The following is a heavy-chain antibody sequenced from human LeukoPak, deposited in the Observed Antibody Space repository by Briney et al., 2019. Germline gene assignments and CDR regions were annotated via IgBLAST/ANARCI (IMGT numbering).Heavy chain of an antibody. CDR3: ARGRGIAVAGIAASFLFGY. CDR2: ISYDGSNK. V-gene: IGHV3-30-3*01. Sequence: GGSLRLSCAASGFTFSSYAMHWVRQAAGKGLEWVAVISYDGSNKYNADSVKGRFTISRDNSKNTLYLQMNSLRAEDTAVYYCARGRGIAVAGIAASFLFGYWGQGTLVTVSS. D-gene: IGHD6-19*01. J-gene: IGHJ4*02. CDR1: GFTFSSYA.